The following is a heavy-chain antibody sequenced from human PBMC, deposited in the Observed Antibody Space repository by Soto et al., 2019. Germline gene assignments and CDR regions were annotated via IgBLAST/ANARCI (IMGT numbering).Heavy chain of an antibody. D-gene: IGHD3-22*01. J-gene: IGHJ4*02. Sequence: ASVKVSCKASGYTFTSYGFSWVRQAPGQGLEWMGWISAYNGNRNYAQKLQGRVTMTTHTSTSTAYMELRSLRSDDTAVYYCARGPFYYDRSGGWGLDYWGQGTLVTVSS. CDR2: ISAYNGNR. CDR3: ARGPFYYDRSGGWGLDY. CDR1: GYTFTSYG. V-gene: IGHV1-18*04.